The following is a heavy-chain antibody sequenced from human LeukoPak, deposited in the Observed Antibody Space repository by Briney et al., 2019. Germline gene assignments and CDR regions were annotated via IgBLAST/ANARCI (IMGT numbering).Heavy chain of an antibody. J-gene: IGHJ6*03. CDR1: GGTFSNYA. V-gene: IGHV1-69*05. CDR3: ASVTVTTWAPDGHMDV. CDR2: IIPMFGTT. D-gene: IGHD4-11*01. Sequence: GASVKVSCKASGGTFSNYAISWVRQAPGQGLEWMGRIIPMFGTTNYAQKFQGRVTITTDESTSTAYMEVISLRIEDTAVYYCASVTVTTWAPDGHMDVWGKGTTVTVSS.